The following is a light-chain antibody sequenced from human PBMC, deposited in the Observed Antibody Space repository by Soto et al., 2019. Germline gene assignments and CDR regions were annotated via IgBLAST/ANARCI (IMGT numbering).Light chain of an antibody. CDR1: SSNIGAGYD. CDR2: GNS. V-gene: IGLV1-40*01. Sequence: QSVLTQPPSVSGAPGQRVTISCTGNSSNIGAGYDVHWYQQLPGTAPKLLIYGNSNRPSGVPDRFSGSKSGTSASLAITGLQAEDEADYYCQSYDSSLSGYVFGTGTNVTVL. CDR3: QSYDSSLSGYV. J-gene: IGLJ1*01.